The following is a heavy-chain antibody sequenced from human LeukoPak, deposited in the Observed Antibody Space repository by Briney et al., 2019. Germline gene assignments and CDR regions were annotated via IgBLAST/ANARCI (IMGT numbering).Heavy chain of an antibody. D-gene: IGHD5-12*01. CDR2: ISSSSSYI. CDR3: ARAGGYDDDLDGDYFDY. V-gene: IGHV3-21*01. CDR1: GFTFSSYS. J-gene: IGHJ4*02. Sequence: PGGSLRLSCAASGFTFSSYSMNWVRQAPGKGLEWVSSISSSSSYIYYADSVKGRFTISRDNAKNSLYLQMNSPRAEDTAVYYCARAGGYDDDLDGDYFDYWGQGTLVTVSS.